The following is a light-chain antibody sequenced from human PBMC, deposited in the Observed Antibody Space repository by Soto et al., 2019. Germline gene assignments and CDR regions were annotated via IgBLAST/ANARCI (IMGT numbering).Light chain of an antibody. CDR1: SSDVGGYNY. CDR2: EVT. J-gene: IGLJ2*01. V-gene: IGLV2-14*01. CDR3: SSYTTFRTPHVA. Sequence: QSALTQPASVSGSLGQSITISCTGSSSDVGGYNYVSWYQQHPGQAPRLLIHEVTNRPSGVSDRFSGCKSANTASLTISGLQAEDEAHYYCSSYTTFRTPHVAFGGGTKLTVL.